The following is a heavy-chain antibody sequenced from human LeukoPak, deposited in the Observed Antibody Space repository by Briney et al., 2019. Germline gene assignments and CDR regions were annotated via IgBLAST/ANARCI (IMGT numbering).Heavy chain of an antibody. CDR3: ARERYTYGEPHFDY. J-gene: IGHJ4*02. D-gene: IGHD5-18*01. Sequence: GGSLRLSCAASGFTFSSYEMNWVRQAPGKGLEWVSYISSSGSTIYYADSVKGRFTISRDNAKNSLYLQMNSLRAEDTAVYYCARERYTYGEPHFDYWGQGTLVTVSS. CDR2: ISSSGSTI. V-gene: IGHV3-48*03. CDR1: GFTFSSYE.